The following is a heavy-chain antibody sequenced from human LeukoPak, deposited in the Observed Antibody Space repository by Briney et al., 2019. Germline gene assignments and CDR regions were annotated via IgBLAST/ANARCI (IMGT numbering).Heavy chain of an antibody. CDR1: GYTFTAYY. D-gene: IGHD2-15*01. CDR3: ARDLGIVVVVAAGFDP. V-gene: IGHV1-2*02. J-gene: IGHJ5*02. Sequence: GASVRVSCKASGYTFTAYYMHWVRQAPGQGLEWMGWINPNSGGTNYAQKFQGRVTMTRDTSISTAYMELSRLRSDDTAVYYCARDLGIVVVVAAGFDPWGQGTLVTVSS. CDR2: INPNSGGT.